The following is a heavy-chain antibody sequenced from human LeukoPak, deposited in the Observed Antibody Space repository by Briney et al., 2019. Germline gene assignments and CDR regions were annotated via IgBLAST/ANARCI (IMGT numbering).Heavy chain of an antibody. CDR1: GGSISSSSYY. J-gene: IGHJ5*02. D-gene: IGHD1-7*01. CDR2: IYYSGST. Sequence: SETLSLTCTVSGGSISSSSYYWGWIRQPPGKGLEWIGSIYYSGSTYYNPSLKSRVTISVDTSKNQFSLKLSSVTAADTAVYCCARNLIKTTWFDPWGQGTLVTVSS. V-gene: IGHV4-39*07. CDR3: ARNLIKTTWFDP.